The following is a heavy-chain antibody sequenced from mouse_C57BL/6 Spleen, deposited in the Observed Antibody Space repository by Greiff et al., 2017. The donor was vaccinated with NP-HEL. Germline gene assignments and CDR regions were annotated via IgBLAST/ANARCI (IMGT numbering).Heavy chain of an antibody. CDR2: ISSGSSTI. D-gene: IGHD1-1*01. J-gene: IGHJ3*01. Sequence: EVKLVESGGGLVKPGGSLKLSCAASGFTFSDYGMHWVRQAPEKGLEWVAYISSGSSTIYYADTVKGRFTISRDNAKNTLFLQMTSLRSEDTAMYYCAGPLMTTGAWFAYWGQRTLVTVSA. CDR3: AGPLMTTGAWFAY. V-gene: IGHV5-17*01. CDR1: GFTFSDYG.